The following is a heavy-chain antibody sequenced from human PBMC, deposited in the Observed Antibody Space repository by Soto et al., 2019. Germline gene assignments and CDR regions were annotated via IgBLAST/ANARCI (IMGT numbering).Heavy chain of an antibody. CDR3: AREGNLGRWLQPLDF. D-gene: IGHD5-12*01. CDR1: GDTISTGGYT. V-gene: IGHV4-61*03. J-gene: IGHJ4*02. CDR2: THYNGNT. Sequence: PSETLSLTCDVSGDTISTGGYTWAWIRQPPGKALEWIGHTHYNGNTKYSPSLKSRVIISVDTSKNHFSLRLISVTAADTAIYFCAREGNLGRWLQPLDFWGQGTLVTVSS.